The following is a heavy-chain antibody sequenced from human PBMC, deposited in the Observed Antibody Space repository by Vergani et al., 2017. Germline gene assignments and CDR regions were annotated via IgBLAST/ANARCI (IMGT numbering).Heavy chain of an antibody. J-gene: IGHJ6*03. CDR3: ARGYSSSWYYYYMDV. CDR2: IWYDGSNK. V-gene: IGHV3-33*01. CDR1: GFTFSSYG. Sequence: QVKLEESGGGVVQPGRSLRLSCAASGFTFSSYGMHWVRQAPGKGLEWVAVIWYDGSNKYYADSVKGRFTISRDNSKNTLYLQMNSLRAEDTAVYYCARGYSSSWYYYYMDVWGKGTTVTVSS. D-gene: IGHD6-13*01.